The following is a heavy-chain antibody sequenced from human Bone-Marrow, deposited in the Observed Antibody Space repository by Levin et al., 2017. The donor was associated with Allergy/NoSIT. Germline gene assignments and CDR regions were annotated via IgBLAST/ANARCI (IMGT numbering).Heavy chain of an antibody. CDR2: TISYRGNT. CDR1: GGSISSSGYH. D-gene: IGHD4-11*01. Sequence: PSETLSLTCTVSGGSISSSGYHWGWIRQPPGKGLQYIGTTISYRGNTHYNPSLKSRVTISVDTSKNQFSLRLTSVTAADTAVYYCARGERSLDYSHPFDYWGQGTLVAVSS. V-gene: IGHV4-39*07. J-gene: IGHJ4*02. CDR3: ARGERSLDYSHPFDY.